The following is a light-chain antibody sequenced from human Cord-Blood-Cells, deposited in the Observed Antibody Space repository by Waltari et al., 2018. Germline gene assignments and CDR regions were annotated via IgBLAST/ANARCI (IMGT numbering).Light chain of an antibody. J-gene: IGKJ4*01. CDR1: QSVSSSY. CDR2: GAS. Sequence: DIVLTQSPGTLSLSPGARATLSCRASQSVSSSYLVWYQQKPGQAPRLLIYGASSRATGIPDRFSGSGSGTDFTLTISRLEPEDFAVYYCQQYGSSPLTFGGGTKVEIK. V-gene: IGKV3-20*01. CDR3: QQYGSSPLT.